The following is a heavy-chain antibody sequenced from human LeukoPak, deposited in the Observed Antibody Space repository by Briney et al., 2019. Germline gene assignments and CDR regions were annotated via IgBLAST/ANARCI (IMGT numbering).Heavy chain of an antibody. CDR3: ARDQRGGTYSDY. Sequence: GGSLRLSCTTSGFAFSNYYMNWVRQAPGKGLEFVSSISSSSTYIYYADSVKGRFTISRDDAKNSLYLQMNSLRAEDTALYYCARDQRGGTYSDYWGQGTLATVSS. D-gene: IGHD1-26*01. J-gene: IGHJ4*02. CDR2: ISSSSTYI. CDR1: GFAFSNYY. V-gene: IGHV3-21*01.